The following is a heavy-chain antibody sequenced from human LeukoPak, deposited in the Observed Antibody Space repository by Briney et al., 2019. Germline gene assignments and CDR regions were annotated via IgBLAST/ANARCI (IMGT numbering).Heavy chain of an antibody. Sequence: SVKVSCKASGGTFSSYAISWVRQAPGQGLEWMGRIIPIFGTANYAQKFQGRVTITTDESTSTAYMELSSLRSEDTAVYYCARDRRDGYNPDFHYWGQGTLVTVSS. CDR1: GGTFSSYA. CDR2: IIPIFGTA. D-gene: IGHD5-24*01. V-gene: IGHV1-69*05. CDR3: ARDRRDGYNPDFHY. J-gene: IGHJ4*02.